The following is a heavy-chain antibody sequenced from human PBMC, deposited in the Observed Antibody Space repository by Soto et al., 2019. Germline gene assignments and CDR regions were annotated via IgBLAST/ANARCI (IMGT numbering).Heavy chain of an antibody. J-gene: IGHJ3*02. V-gene: IGHV4-59*01. CDR3: ARDRLEKDAFDI. CDR1: GGSISSYY. CDR2: IYYSGST. Sequence: EILSLTCTVSGGSISSYYWSWIRQPPGKGLEWIGYIYYSGSTNYNPSLKSRVTISVDTSKNQFSLKLSSVTAADTAVYYCARDRLEKDAFDIWGQGTMVTVSS.